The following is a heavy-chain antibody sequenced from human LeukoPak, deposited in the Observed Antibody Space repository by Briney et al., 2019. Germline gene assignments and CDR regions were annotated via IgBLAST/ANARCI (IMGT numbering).Heavy chain of an antibody. V-gene: IGHV3-33*01. CDR3: AREGGAVAGTFDY. J-gene: IGHJ4*02. CDR2: IWYDGSNK. CDR1: GFTFSSYG. D-gene: IGHD6-19*01. Sequence: GGSLRLSCAASGFTFSSYGTHWVRQAPGKGLEWVAVIWYDGSNKYYADSVKGRFTISRDNSKNTLYLQMNSLRAEDTAVYYCAREGGAVAGTFDYWGQGTLVTVSS.